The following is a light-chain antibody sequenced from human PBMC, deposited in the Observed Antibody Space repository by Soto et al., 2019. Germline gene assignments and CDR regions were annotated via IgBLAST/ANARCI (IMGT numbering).Light chain of an antibody. Sequence: ELTQPPSVSVAPGQRVTISCTGSSSNIGAGYDVHWYQQLPGTAPKLLIYGNSNRPSGVPDRFSGSKSGTSASLAITGLQAEDEADYYCQSYDSSLSGSVVFGGGTKVTVL. CDR2: GNS. CDR3: QSYDSSLSGSVV. CDR1: SSNIGAGYD. J-gene: IGLJ2*01. V-gene: IGLV1-40*01.